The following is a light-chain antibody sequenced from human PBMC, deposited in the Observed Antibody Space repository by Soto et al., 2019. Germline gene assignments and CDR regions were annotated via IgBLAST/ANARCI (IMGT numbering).Light chain of an antibody. J-gene: IGLJ1*01. CDR2: DVS. CDR1: SSDVGGYNY. Sequence: QSALAQPASVSGSPGQSITISCTGTSSDVGGYNYVSWYQQHPGKAPKLMIYDVSNRPSGVSNRFPGSKSGNTASLTIFGLQAEDEADYYCSSYTSSSILYVFGTGTKVTVL. CDR3: SSYTSSSILYV. V-gene: IGLV2-14*01.